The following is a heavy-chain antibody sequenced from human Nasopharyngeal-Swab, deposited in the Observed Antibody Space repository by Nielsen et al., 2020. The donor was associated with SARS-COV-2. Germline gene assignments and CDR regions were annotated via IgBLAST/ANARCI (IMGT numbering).Heavy chain of an antibody. CDR3: ARAVWFGELAY. CDR2: ISAYNGNT. D-gene: IGHD3-10*01. V-gene: IGHV1-18*04. Sequence: ASVKVSCKASGYTFTSYYMHWVRQAPGQGLEWMGWISAYNGNTNYAQKLQGRVTMTTDTSTSTAYMELRSLRSDDTAVYYCARAVWFGELAYWGQGTLVTVSS. J-gene: IGHJ4*02. CDR1: GYTFTSYY.